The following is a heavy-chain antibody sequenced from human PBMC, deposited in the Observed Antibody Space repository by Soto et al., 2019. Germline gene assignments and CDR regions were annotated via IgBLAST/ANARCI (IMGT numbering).Heavy chain of an antibody. CDR3: ARDSNINDAFDI. CDR2: IYYSGST. Sequence: PXETLSLTCTVSGCSISSGGYYWSWIRQHPGKGLEWIGYIYYSGSTYYNPSLKSRVTISVDTSKNQFSLKLSSVTAADTAVYYCARDSNINDAFDIWGQGTMVTVSS. CDR1: GCSISSGGYY. V-gene: IGHV4-31*03. D-gene: IGHD2-15*01. J-gene: IGHJ3*02.